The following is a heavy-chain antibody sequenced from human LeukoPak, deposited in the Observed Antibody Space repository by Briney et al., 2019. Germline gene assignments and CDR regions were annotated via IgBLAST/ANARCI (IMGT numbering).Heavy chain of an antibody. CDR3: ARALIVGATMFDY. J-gene: IGHJ4*02. CDR1: GYTFTDYN. D-gene: IGHD1-26*01. V-gene: IGHV1-46*01. Sequence: GASVKVSCKTSGYTFTDYNLHWVRQAPGQRLEWMGIIKPSGGDTSYAQTFQGRVFMTRDTSTSTVYMELSSLKSEDTAVYYCARALIVGATMFDYWGQGTLVTVSS. CDR2: IKPSGGDT.